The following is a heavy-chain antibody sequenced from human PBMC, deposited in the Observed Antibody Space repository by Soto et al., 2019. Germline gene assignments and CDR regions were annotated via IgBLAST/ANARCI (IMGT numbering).Heavy chain of an antibody. Sequence: SETLSLICTVSGGSISSGGYYWSWIRQHPGKGLEWIGYIYYSGSTYYNPSLKSRVTISVDTSKNQFSLKLSSVTAADTAVYYCARGPGPDSRGYYPSPWGQGTLVTVSS. CDR3: ARGPGPDSRGYYPSP. CDR1: GGSISSGGYY. CDR2: IYYSGST. V-gene: IGHV4-31*03. J-gene: IGHJ4*02. D-gene: IGHD3-22*01.